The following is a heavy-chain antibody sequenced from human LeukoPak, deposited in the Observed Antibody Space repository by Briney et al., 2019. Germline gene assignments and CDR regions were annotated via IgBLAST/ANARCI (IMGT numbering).Heavy chain of an antibody. CDR1: GGTFSRYA. J-gene: IGHJ5*02. Sequence: SVKVSCKASGGTFSRYAMSWVRQAPGQGLEWMGGIIPIFGTASFAQKFQGRVTITADESTGTAYMELCSLRSEDTAVYYCARVVTPRYCSTPSCYWKGWFDPWGQGTLVTVSS. CDR3: ARVVTPRYCSTPSCYWKGWFDP. CDR2: IIPIFGTA. V-gene: IGHV1-69*13. D-gene: IGHD2-2*01.